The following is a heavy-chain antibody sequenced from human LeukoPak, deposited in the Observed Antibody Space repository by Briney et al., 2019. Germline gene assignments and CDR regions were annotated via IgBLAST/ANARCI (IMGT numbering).Heavy chain of an antibody. D-gene: IGHD6-13*01. J-gene: IGHJ5*02. CDR3: AKDLRQQLYNWFDP. Sequence: PGGSLRLSCAASGFTFSSYGMHWVRQAPGKGLEWVAIIWYDGSNTYYADSVKGRFTISRDNSKNTLYLQMNSLRAEDTAVYYCAKDLRQQLYNWFDPWGQGTLVTVSS. V-gene: IGHV3-33*03. CDR1: GFTFSSYG. CDR2: IWYDGSNT.